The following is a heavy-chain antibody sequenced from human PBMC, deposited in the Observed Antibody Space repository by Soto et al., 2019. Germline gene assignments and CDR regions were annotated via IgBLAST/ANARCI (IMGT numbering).Heavy chain of an antibody. CDR1: GGTFSSYA. CDR2: IIPIFGTA. D-gene: IGHD3-22*01. J-gene: IGHJ4*02. V-gene: IGHV1-69*13. Sequence: GASVKVSCKASGGTFSSYAISWVRQAPGQGLEWMGGIIPIFGTANYAQKFQGRVTITADESTSTAYMELSSLRSEDTAVYYCADSRAPTYYYDSSGYAFDYWGQGTLVTVSS. CDR3: ADSRAPTYYYDSSGYAFDY.